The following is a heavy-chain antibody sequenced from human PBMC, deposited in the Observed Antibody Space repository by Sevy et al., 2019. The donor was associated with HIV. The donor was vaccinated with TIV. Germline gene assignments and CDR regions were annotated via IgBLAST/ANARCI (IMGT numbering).Heavy chain of an antibody. Sequence: ASVKVSCKASGGTFSSYAISWVRQAPGQGLEWMGGIIPIFGTANYAQKFQGRVTITADESTSTAYMELSSLGSEDTAVYYCARWGPRGYSYGTLDYYGMDVWGQGTTVTVSS. CDR1: GGTFSSYA. V-gene: IGHV1-69*13. CDR2: IIPIFGTA. CDR3: ARWGPRGYSYGTLDYYGMDV. J-gene: IGHJ6*02. D-gene: IGHD5-18*01.